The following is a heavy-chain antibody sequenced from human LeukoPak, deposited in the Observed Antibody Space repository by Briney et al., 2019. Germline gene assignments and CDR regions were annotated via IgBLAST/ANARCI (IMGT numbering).Heavy chain of an antibody. V-gene: IGHV1-46*01. CDR1: GYTFTGYH. J-gene: IGHJ3*02. CDR3: ARLSGLGAFDI. D-gene: IGHD1-26*01. Sequence: ASVKVSCKASGYTFTGYHIHWVRQAPGQGLEWMGIINPSGGSTSYAQKFQGRVTMTRDMSTSTVYMELSSLRSEDTAVYYCARLSGLGAFDIWGQGTMVTVSS. CDR2: INPSGGST.